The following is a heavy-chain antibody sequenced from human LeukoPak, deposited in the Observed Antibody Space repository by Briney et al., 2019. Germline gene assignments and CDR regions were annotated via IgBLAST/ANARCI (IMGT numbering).Heavy chain of an antibody. CDR2: ISSSGSTI. D-gene: IGHD6-6*01. V-gene: IGHV3-11*04. CDR3: ARSSSSSSWYYYYYMDV. Sequence: PGGSLRLSCAASGFTFSDYYMSWIRQAPGKGLEWVSYISSSGSTIYYADSVKGRFTISRDNAKNSLYLQMNSLRAEDTAVYYCARSSSSSSWYYYYYMDVWGKGTTVTVSS. J-gene: IGHJ6*03. CDR1: GFTFSDYY.